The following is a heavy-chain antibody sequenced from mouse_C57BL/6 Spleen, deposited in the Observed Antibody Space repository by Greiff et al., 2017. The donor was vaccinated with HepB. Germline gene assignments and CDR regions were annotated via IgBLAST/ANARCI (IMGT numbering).Heavy chain of an antibody. CDR3: ARSGEWLLLDFDY. Sequence: VQLVESGPELVKPGASVKLSCKASGYTFTSYDINWVKQRPGQGLEWIGWIYPRDGSTKYNEKFKGKATLTVDTSSSTAYMELHSLTSEDSAVYFCARSGEWLLLDFDYWGQGTTLTVSS. V-gene: IGHV1-85*01. CDR1: GYTFTSYD. CDR2: IYPRDGST. D-gene: IGHD2-3*01. J-gene: IGHJ2*01.